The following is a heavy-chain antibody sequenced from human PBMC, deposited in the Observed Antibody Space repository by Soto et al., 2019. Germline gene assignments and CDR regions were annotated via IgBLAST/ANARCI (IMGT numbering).Heavy chain of an antibody. CDR1: GFSFSSYG. Sequence: GGSLRLSCAASGFSFSSYGMEWVRLAPGKGLEWVAATTYDGGIKHYVDSVKGRFTISRGNSKNTLYLQMNSLRVEDTATYYCAGALENPYFYYGLNVWGQGATVTVS. D-gene: IGHD1-1*01. CDR3: AGALENPYFYYGLNV. CDR2: TTYDGGIK. J-gene: IGHJ6*02. V-gene: IGHV3-30*03.